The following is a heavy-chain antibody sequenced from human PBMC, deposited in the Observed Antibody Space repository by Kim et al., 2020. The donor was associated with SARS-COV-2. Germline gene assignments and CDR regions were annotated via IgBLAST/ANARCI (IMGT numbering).Heavy chain of an antibody. CDR1: GYSFTSYW. CDR2: IYPGDSDT. V-gene: IGHV5-51*01. D-gene: IGHD2-15*01. Sequence: GESLKISCKGSGYSFTSYWIGWVRQMPGKGLEWMGIIYPGDSDTRYSPSFQGQVTISADKSISTAYLQWSSLKASDTAMYYCARHGDCSVGSCYPGGHYYYYGMDVWGQGTTVTVSS. J-gene: IGHJ6*02. CDR3: ARHGDCSVGSCYPGGHYYYYGMDV.